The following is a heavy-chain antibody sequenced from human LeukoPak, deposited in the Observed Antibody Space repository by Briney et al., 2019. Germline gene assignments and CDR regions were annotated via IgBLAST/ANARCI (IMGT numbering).Heavy chain of an antibody. CDR2: IKEDGSEK. V-gene: IGHV3-7*01. CDR1: GSTFRNYW. D-gene: IGHD4-23*01. CDR3: ARGGPTVGTDY. J-gene: IGHJ4*02. Sequence: GGSLRLSCAGSGSTFRNYWMNWVRQAPGKGLEGVANIKEDGSEKYYVDSVKGRFTVSRDNAKNSLYLQITSLRADDTAVYYCARGGPTVGTDYWGQGTLVTVSS.